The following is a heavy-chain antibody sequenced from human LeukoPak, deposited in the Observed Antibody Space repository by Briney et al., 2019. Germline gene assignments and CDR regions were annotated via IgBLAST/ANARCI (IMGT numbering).Heavy chain of an antibody. CDR3: ARRQYYDSTGYFVY. V-gene: IGHV4-4*02. J-gene: IGHJ4*02. D-gene: IGHD3-22*01. Sequence: SETLSLTCTVSGNSISSDDWWTWVRQPPGRGQEWIGEICHRGSTNYNQSLKSRVTISIDKSRNQFSLMLSSVTAADTAVYYCARRQYYDSTGYFVYWGQGTLVTVSS. CDR2: ICHRGST. CDR1: GNSISSDDW.